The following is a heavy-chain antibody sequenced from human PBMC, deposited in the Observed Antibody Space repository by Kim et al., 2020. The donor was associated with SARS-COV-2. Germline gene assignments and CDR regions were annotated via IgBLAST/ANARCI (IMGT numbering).Heavy chain of an antibody. D-gene: IGHD6-6*01. J-gene: IGHJ3*02. V-gene: IGHV5-10-1*01. CDR3: ARYSRSATIDDAFDI. Sequence: PSFQGHVTISADKSISTAYLQWSSLKASDTAMYYCARYSRSATIDDAFDIWGQGTMVTVSS.